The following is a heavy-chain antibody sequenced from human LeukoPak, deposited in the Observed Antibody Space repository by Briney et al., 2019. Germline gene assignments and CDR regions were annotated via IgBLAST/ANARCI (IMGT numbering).Heavy chain of an antibody. D-gene: IGHD6-6*01. J-gene: IGHJ6*03. CDR3: ASIAAPRGYYYYYYMDV. CDR2: IYYSGST. CDR1: GGSISSSSYY. Sequence: SETLSLTCTVPGGSISSSSYYWGWIRQPPGKGLEWIGSIYYSGSTYYNPSLKSRVTISVDTSKNQFSLKLSSVTAADTAVYYCASIAAPRGYYYYYYMDVWGKGTTVTVSS. V-gene: IGHV4-39*01.